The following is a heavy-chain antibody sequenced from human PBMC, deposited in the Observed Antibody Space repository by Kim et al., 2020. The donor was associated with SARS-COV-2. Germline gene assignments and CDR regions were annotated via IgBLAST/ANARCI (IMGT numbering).Heavy chain of an antibody. D-gene: IGHD1-1*01. CDR3: ARRRYVYYYMDV. J-gene: IGHJ6*03. CDR1: GDSFNDYY. CDR2: VFYTGTT. V-gene: IGHV4-59*08. Sequence: SETLSLTCSVSGDSFNDYYWNWIRQPPGKGLELIGYVFYTGTTKYNPSLKSRVTISVDSSKNQFSLRLNSVTAADTAVYFCARRRYVYYYMDVWGTGTTV.